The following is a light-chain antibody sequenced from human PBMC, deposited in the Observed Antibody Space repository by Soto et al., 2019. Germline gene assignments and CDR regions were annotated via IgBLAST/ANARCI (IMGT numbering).Light chain of an antibody. V-gene: IGKV3-15*01. CDR1: LTVNTN. CDR3: QQYNNWPPGAT. Sequence: DIVMTQSPATLSVSPGERATLSCRASLTVNTNLAWYQQKPGQAPRLLIYYASTRATGIPARFSGSGSVKEFTHTISSVQSEDSAVYYCQQYNNWPPGATFGPGTKVEIK. CDR2: YAS. J-gene: IGKJ3*01.